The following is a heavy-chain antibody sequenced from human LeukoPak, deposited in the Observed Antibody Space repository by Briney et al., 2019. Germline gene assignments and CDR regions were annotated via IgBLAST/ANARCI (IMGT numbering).Heavy chain of an antibody. CDR2: IYTSGST. CDR3: ARAGGSLGRYYMDV. D-gene: IGHD2-15*01. J-gene: IGHJ6*03. V-gene: IGHV4-4*07. Sequence: SETLSLTCTVSGGSISSYYGSWIRQPAGKGLEWIGRIYTSGSTNYNPSLKGRVTMSVGTSKNQFSLKLSSVTAADTTVYYCARAGGSLGRYYMDVWSKGTTVTVSS. CDR1: GGSISSYY.